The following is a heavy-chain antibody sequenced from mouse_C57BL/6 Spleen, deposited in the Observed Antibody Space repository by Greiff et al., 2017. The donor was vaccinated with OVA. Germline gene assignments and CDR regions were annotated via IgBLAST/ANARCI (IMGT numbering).Heavy chain of an antibody. CDR2: ISYDGSN. Sequence: VQLQQSGPGLVKPSQSLSLTCSVTGYSITSGYYWNWIRQFPGNKLEWMGYISYDGSNNYNPSLKNRISITRDTSKIQFFLKLNSVTTEDTATYYCALEFDYWGQGTTLTVSS. D-gene: IGHD2-10*02. J-gene: IGHJ2*01. V-gene: IGHV3-6*01. CDR3: ALEFDY. CDR1: GYSITSGYY.